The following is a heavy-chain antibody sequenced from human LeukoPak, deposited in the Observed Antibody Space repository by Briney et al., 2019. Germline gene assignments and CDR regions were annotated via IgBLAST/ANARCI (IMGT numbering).Heavy chain of an antibody. CDR2: IILNSGDI. V-gene: IGHV3-9*02. Sequence: GGSLRLSCVVSGLTSDGYAMHWVRQAPGKGLEWVSAIILNSGDIAYADSVKGRLTVSRDNAKNSLYLQMNSLTSEDTAIYHCARDFAYWGQGTLVTVST. CDR3: ARDFAY. CDR1: GLTSDGYA. J-gene: IGHJ4*02.